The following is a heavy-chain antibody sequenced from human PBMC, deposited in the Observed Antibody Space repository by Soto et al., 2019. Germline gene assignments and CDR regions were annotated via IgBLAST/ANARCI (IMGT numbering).Heavy chain of an antibody. Sequence: GGSLRLSCVASGFTFSNYAMHWVRQAPGKGLEWVSVISYDGSNKYFAASVKGRFTLSRDNSKNTLYLQMNSLRPEDTAVYYCARALYCTSTSCYIAVSVLGMDVWGQGTTVTVSS. J-gene: IGHJ6*02. D-gene: IGHD2-2*02. CDR3: ARALYCTSTSCYIAVSVLGMDV. CDR2: ISYDGSNK. V-gene: IGHV3-30-3*01. CDR1: GFTFSNYA.